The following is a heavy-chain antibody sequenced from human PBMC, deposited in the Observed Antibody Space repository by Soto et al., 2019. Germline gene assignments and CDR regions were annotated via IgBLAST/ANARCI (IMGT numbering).Heavy chain of an antibody. V-gene: IGHV3-48*02. CDR3: ARDRGDILTGSYYYYGMDV. CDR1: GFTIGDYS. J-gene: IGHJ6*02. CDR2: ISSSSSSI. D-gene: IGHD3-9*01. Sequence: SLRLSCTVSGFTIGDYSMSWFRQAPGKGLEWLSYISSSSSSIYYADSVKGRFTISRDNAKNSLYLQMNSLRDEDTAVYYCARDRGDILTGSYYYYGMDVWGQGTTVTVSS.